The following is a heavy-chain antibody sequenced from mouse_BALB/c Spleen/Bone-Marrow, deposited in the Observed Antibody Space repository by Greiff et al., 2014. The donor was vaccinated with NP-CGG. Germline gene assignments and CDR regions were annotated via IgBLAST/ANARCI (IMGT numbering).Heavy chain of an antibody. J-gene: IGHJ3*01. V-gene: IGHV14-3*02. D-gene: IGHD1-1*01. Sequence: EVKLMESGAELVKPGASVKLSCTASGFNIKDTYMHWVKQRPEQGLEWIGRIDPANGNTKYDPKFQGKATITADTSSNTAYLQLSSLTSEDTAVYYCAAYYYGSSQFAYWGQGTLDTVSA. CDR2: IDPANGNT. CDR1: GFNIKDTY. CDR3: AAYYYGSSQFAY.